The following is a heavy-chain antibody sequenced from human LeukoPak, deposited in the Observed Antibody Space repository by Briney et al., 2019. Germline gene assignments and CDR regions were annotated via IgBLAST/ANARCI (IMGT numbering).Heavy chain of an antibody. CDR3: ARQYRHQPD. V-gene: IGHV1-8*02. CDR1: GYTFTNYD. CDR2: MNANSGKT. Sequence: ASVKVSCKASGYTFTNYDINWVRQATGQGLEWMGWMNANSGKTGYAQKFQDRFTITWDTSIGTAYMELSSLRSDDTAVYYCARQYRHQPDWGQGTLVTVS. D-gene: IGHD2-2*01. J-gene: IGHJ4*02.